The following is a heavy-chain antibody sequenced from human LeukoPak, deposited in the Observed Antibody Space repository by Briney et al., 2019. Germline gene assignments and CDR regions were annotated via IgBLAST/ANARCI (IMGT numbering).Heavy chain of an antibody. J-gene: IGHJ5*02. V-gene: IGHV1-2*04. Sequence: ASVKVSCKASGYTFTGYYMHWVRQAPGQGLEWMGRINPNSGGTNYAQKFQGWVTMTRDTSISTAYMELSRLRSDDTAVYYCARGTRYYYDSSDQYNWFDPWGQGTLVTVSS. CDR2: INPNSGGT. CDR3: ARGTRYYYDSSDQYNWFDP. D-gene: IGHD3-22*01. CDR1: GYTFTGYY.